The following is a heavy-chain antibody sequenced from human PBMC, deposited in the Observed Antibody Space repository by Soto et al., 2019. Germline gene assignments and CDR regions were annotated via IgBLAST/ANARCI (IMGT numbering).Heavy chain of an antibody. D-gene: IGHD3-3*01. CDR3: ARTITIFGVVIPPFDY. Sequence: QVQLVQSGAEVKKPGASVKVSCKASGYTFTSYYMHWVRQAPGQGLEWMGIINPSGGSTSYAQKFQGRVTMTRDTSTSTVYMELSGLRSEDTAVYYCARTITIFGVVIPPFDYWGQGTLVTVSS. CDR2: INPSGGST. J-gene: IGHJ4*02. CDR1: GYTFTSYY. V-gene: IGHV1-46*01.